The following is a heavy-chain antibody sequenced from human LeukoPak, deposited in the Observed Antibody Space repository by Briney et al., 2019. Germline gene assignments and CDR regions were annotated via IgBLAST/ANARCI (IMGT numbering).Heavy chain of an antibody. V-gene: IGHV4-59*01. Sequence: PSETLSLTCTVSGGSISTYYWSWIRQPPGKGLEWIGHIYYSGNSNYNPSLKSRVTISVDTSKNQFSLKLSSVTAADTAVYYCAGLGASGNGYLSWFDPWGQGTLVTVSS. CDR1: GGSISTYY. CDR3: AGLGASGNGYLSWFDP. CDR2: IYYSGNS. J-gene: IGHJ5*02. D-gene: IGHD3-22*01.